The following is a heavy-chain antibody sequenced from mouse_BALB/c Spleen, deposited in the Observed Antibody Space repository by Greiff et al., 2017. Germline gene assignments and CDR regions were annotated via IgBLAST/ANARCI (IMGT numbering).Heavy chain of an antibody. CDR1: GYTFSSYW. CDR3: ARRRITTVVNYLDY. Sequence: LVESGAELMKPGASVKISCKATGYTFSSYWIEWVKQRPGHGLEWIGEILPGSGSTNYNEKFKGKATFTADTSSNTAYMQLSSLTSEDSAVYYCARRRITTVVNYLDYWGQGTTLTVSS. D-gene: IGHD1-1*01. V-gene: IGHV1-9*01. J-gene: IGHJ2*01. CDR2: ILPGSGST.